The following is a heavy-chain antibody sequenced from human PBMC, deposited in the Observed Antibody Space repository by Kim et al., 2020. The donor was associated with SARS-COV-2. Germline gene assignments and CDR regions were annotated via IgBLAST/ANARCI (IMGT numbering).Heavy chain of an antibody. CDR2: T. V-gene: IGHV3-15*01. Sequence: THYAAPLKGRITNSRDESKNTVDLQMNSLKTEDTAVYYCTRHYYNSGSCPVWGQGTLVTVSS. D-gene: IGHD3-10*01. CDR3: TRHYYNSGSCPV. J-gene: IGHJ4*02.